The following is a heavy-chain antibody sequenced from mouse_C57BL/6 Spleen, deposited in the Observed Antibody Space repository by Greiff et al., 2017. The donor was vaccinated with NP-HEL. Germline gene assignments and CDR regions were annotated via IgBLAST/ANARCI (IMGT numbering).Heavy chain of an antibody. J-gene: IGHJ2*01. CDR1: GYTFTDYE. V-gene: IGHV1-15*01. CDR3: TNPRGYFDY. CDR2: IDPETGGT. Sequence: QVQLQQSGAELVRPGASVTLSCKASGYTFTDYEMHWVKQTPVHGLEWIGAIDPETGGTAYNQKFKGKAILTADKSSSTAYMELRSLTSEDSAVYYCTNPRGYFDYWGQGTTLTVSS.